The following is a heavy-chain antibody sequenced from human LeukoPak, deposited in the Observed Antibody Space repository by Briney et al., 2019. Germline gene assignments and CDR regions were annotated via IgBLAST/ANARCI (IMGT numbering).Heavy chain of an antibody. CDR1: GGSISSYY. D-gene: IGHD3-10*01. CDR2: IYYSGST. J-gene: IGHJ3*02. V-gene: IGHV4-59*01. Sequence: PSETLSLTCTVPGGSISSYYWSWIRQPPGKGLEWIGYIYYSGSTNYNPSLKSRVTVSVDTSNNQFSLKLSSVTAADTAVYYCARENTMVRGAFDAFDIWSQGTMVTVSS. CDR3: ARENTMVRGAFDAFDI.